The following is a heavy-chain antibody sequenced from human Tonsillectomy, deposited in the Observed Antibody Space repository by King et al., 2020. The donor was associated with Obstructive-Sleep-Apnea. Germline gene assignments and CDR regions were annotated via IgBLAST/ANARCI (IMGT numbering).Heavy chain of an antibody. J-gene: IGHJ3*02. V-gene: IGHV3-21*01. Sequence: QLVQSGGGLVKPGGSLRLSCAASGFTFSSYSMNWVRQAPGKGLEWVSSISSSSSYIYYADSVKGRFTISRDNAKNSLYLQMNSLRAEDTAVYYCARVDCSGSLGPGAFDIWGQGTMVTVSS. D-gene: IGHD1-26*01. CDR3: ARVDCSGSLGPGAFDI. CDR2: ISSSSSYI. CDR1: GFTFSSYS.